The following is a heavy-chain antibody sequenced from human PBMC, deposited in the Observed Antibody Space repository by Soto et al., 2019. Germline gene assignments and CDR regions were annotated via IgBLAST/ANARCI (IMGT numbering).Heavy chain of an antibody. CDR2: IYYSVST. CDR1: CSTIIGYY. Sequence: SETLFLTASVSCSTIIGYYCSCIRQPPGNGLEWNGYIYYSVSTNYKPSRKSSVTISVDTSKNQFSLKLSSVTAEDTAVNYGGKCTRGWFDPWAHGTLVTVSS. V-gene: IGHV4-59*01. D-gene: IGHD2-8*01. J-gene: IGHJ5*02. CDR3: GKCTRGWFDP.